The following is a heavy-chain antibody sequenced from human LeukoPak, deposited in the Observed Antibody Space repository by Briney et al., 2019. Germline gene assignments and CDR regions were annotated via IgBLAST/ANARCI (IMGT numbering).Heavy chain of an antibody. J-gene: IGHJ4*02. V-gene: IGHV1-69*05. CDR1: GGTFSSYA. D-gene: IGHD6-13*01. Sequence: GASVKVSCKASGGTFSSYAISWVRQAPGQGLEWMGGIIPIFGTANYAQKFQGRVTITTDEYTSTAYMELSSLRSEDTAVYYCNYGAAADFDYWGRGTLVTVSS. CDR2: IIPIFGTA. CDR3: NYGAAADFDY.